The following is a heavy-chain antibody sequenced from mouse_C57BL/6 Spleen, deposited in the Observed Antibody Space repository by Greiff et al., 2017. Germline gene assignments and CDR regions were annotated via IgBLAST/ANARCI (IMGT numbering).Heavy chain of an antibody. D-gene: IGHD1-1*01. V-gene: IGHV5-4*01. J-gene: IGHJ1*03. CDR2: ISDGGSYT. CDR3: ARDRDYGSRGWYFDV. CDR1: GFTFSSYA. Sequence: EVKLQESGGGLVKPGGSLKLSCAASGFTFSSYAMSWVRQTPEKRLEWVATISDGGSYTYYPDNVKGRFTISRANAKNNLYLQMSHLKSEDTAMYYCARDRDYGSRGWYFDVWGTGTTVTVSS.